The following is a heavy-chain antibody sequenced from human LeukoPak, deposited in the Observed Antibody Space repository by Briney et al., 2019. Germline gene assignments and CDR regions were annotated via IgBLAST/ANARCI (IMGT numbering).Heavy chain of an antibody. D-gene: IGHD5-18*01. CDR3: AKEASDTAMGPFDY. Sequence: GGSLRLSCAASGFTFSSYGMHWVRQAPGKGLEWVAFIRYDGSNKYYADSVKGRFTISRDNSKNTLYLQMNSLRAEDTAVYYCAKEASDTAMGPFDYWGQGTLVTVSS. J-gene: IGHJ4*02. CDR1: GFTFSSYG. V-gene: IGHV3-30*02. CDR2: IRYDGSNK.